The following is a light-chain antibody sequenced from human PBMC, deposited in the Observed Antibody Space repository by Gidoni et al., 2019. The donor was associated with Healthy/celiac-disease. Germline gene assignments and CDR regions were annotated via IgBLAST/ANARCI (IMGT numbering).Light chain of an antibody. CDR2: LGS. J-gene: IGKJ1*01. CDR3: MQALQTPLT. CDR1: QSLLHSNGYNS. V-gene: IGKV2-28*01. Sequence: DIVMTQSPLSLPVTPGEPASISCRSSQSLLHSNGYNSLDWYLQKPGQSPQLLIYLGSNRASGVPDRFRGSGSGTDFTLKISRVEAEDVGVYYCMQALQTPLTFGQGTKVEIK.